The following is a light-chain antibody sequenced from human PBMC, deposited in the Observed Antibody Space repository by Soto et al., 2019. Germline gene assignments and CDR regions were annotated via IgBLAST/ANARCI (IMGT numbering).Light chain of an antibody. CDR1: QSIRSY. CDR3: QQSYSTPWT. Sequence: DIQMTQSPSSLSASVRDRVTITCRASQSIRSYLNWYQQKPGQAPKLLIYAASSVQGGIPSRFSGSGSATDFTLTISSLQPEDFAIYYCQQSYSTPWTFGQGTKVEIK. CDR2: AAS. V-gene: IGKV1-39*01. J-gene: IGKJ1*01.